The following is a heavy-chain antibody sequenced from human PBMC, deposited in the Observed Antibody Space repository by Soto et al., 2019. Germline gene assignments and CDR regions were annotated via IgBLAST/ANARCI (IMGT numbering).Heavy chain of an antibody. Sequence: GESLKISCKGSGYSFTSYWIGWVRQMPGKGLEWMGIIYPGDSDTSYSPSFQGQVTISADKSISTAYLQWSSLKASDTAMYYCARRDYYGSGSYYNPHYFDYWGQGTLVTVSS. J-gene: IGHJ4*02. V-gene: IGHV5-51*01. CDR2: IYPGDSDT. CDR1: GYSFTSYW. D-gene: IGHD3-10*01. CDR3: ARRDYYGSGSYYNPHYFDY.